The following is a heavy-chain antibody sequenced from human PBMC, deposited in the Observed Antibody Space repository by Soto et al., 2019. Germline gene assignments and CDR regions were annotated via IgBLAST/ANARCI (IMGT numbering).Heavy chain of an antibody. CDR3: ARGSGPNDAFDI. Sequence: SETLSLTCTVSGGSLSNNYWSWIRQPPGKGLEWIGYIYYSGTTNYNPSLKSRVTISADTSKNEFSLKLTSVTAADTAVYYCARGSGPNDAFDIWGQGTMVTVSS. CDR2: IYYSGTT. V-gene: IGHV4-59*01. CDR1: GGSLSNNY. J-gene: IGHJ3*02. D-gene: IGHD2-15*01.